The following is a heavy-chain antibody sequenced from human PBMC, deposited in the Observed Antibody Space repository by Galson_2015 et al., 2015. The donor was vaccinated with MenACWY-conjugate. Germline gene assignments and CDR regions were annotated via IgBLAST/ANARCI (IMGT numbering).Heavy chain of an antibody. V-gene: IGHV1-69*04. CDR2: IYPVLGLA. J-gene: IGHJ5*02. D-gene: IGHD3-22*01. CDR1: GDTFSNYG. CDR3: AREGTYTSGFPNALDL. Sequence: SVKVSCKASGDTFSNYGVTWVRQAPGQGLEWMGRIYPVLGLADSAQKFKGRVSITADNTATTGSMELSSLRPDDTAIYYCAREGTYTSGFPNALDLWGQGTLVTVSS.